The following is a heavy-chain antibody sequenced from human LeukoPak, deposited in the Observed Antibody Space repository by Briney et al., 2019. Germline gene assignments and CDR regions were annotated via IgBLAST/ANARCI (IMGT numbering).Heavy chain of an antibody. CDR3: AKAEGYGARDY. Sequence: ASVKVSCKAPGYTFTSYYIYWVRQAPGQGLESMGIINPSGGLTTYSQRFQDRVTITRDTSTKTVYMELTNLTSEDTAVYYCAKAEGYGARDYWGQGTLVTVSS. D-gene: IGHD5-18*01. J-gene: IGHJ4*02. CDR2: INPSGGLT. V-gene: IGHV1-46*01. CDR1: GYTFTSYY.